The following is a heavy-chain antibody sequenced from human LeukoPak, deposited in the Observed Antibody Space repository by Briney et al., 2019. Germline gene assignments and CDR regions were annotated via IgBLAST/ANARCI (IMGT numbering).Heavy chain of an antibody. CDR3: ARVKKYYYYYMDV. CDR2: INHSGST. J-gene: IGHJ6*03. Sequence: ETLSLTCAVYGGSFSGYYWSWIRQPPGKGLEWIGEINHSGSTDYNPSLKSRVTISVDTSKNQFSLKLSSVTAADTAVYYCARVKKYYYYYMDVWGKGTTVTVSS. V-gene: IGHV4-34*01. CDR1: GGSFSGYY.